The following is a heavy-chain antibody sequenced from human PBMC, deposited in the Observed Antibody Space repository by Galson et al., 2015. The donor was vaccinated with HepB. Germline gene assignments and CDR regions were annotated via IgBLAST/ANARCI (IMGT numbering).Heavy chain of an antibody. CDR2: IWYDGNNK. CDR1: GFSFSTYG. D-gene: IGHD3-3*01. V-gene: IGHV3-33*06. J-gene: IGHJ3*01. CDR3: AKVFIGSVSDYYEGLES. Sequence: SLRLSCAASGFSFSTYGMHWVRQAPGKGLEWGAVIWYDGNNKDHAELVKGRFTTSRVNSKNTLYLQMNSLRAEDTALYYCAKVFIGSVSDYYEGLESWGQGTMVTVTS.